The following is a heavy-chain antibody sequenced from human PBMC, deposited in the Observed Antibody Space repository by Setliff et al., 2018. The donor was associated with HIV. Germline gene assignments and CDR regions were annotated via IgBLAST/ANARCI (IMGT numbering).Heavy chain of an antibody. V-gene: IGHV3-23*01. CDR3: AKDPSSWELRATYFDY. J-gene: IGHJ4*02. D-gene: IGHD1-7*01. Sequence: PGGSLRLSCVVSGFTFSSYAMSWVRQAPGKGREWVSIISGSGDGTYYADSVKGRLTISRDNSKNTLYLQMKSLRAEDTAAYYCAKDPSSWELRATYFDYWGQGTLVTVSS. CDR2: ISGSGDGT. CDR1: GFTFSSYA.